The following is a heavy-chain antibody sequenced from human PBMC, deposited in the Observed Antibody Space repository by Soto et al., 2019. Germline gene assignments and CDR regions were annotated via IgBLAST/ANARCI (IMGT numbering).Heavy chain of an antibody. CDR3: AIDLGELRYFDWLIYYYGMDV. D-gene: IGHD3-9*01. CDR2: ISYDGSNK. J-gene: IGHJ6*02. CDR1: GFTFSSYG. Sequence: LRLSCAASGFTFSSYGMHWVRQAPGKGLEWVAVISYDGSNKYYADSVKGRFTISRDNSKNTLYLQMNSLRAEDTAVYYCAIDLGELRYFDWLIYYYGMDVWGQGTTVTVSS. V-gene: IGHV3-30*03.